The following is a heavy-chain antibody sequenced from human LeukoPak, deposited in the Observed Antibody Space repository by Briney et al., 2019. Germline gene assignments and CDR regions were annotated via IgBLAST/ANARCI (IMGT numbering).Heavy chain of an antibody. CDR2: ISSSSSSI. Sequence: GGSLRLSCAASGFTFSSYSMNGGRQAPGKGLEWFSSISSSSSSIYYADSVKGRFTISRDNAKNSLYLQMNSLRAEDTAVYYCARDPYYYDSSGGWGQGTLVTVSS. D-gene: IGHD3-22*01. CDR3: ARDPYYYDSSGG. V-gene: IGHV3-21*01. CDR1: GFTFSSYS. J-gene: IGHJ4*02.